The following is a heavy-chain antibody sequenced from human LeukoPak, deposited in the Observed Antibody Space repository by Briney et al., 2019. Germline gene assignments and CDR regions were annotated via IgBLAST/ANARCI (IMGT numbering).Heavy chain of an antibody. D-gene: IGHD6-19*01. V-gene: IGHV3-74*01. Sequence: GGSLRLSCAASGFTFSSYWMHWVRQAPGKGLVWVSRINSDGSSTSYADSVKGRFTISRDNAKNSLYLQMNSLRAEDTAVYYCARGLLGYSSGWYYFDYWGQGTLVTVSS. CDR1: GFTFSSYW. J-gene: IGHJ4*02. CDR2: INSDGSST. CDR3: ARGLLGYSSGWYYFDY.